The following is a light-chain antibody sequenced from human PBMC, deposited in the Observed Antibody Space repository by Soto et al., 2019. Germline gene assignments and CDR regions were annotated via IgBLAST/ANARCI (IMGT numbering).Light chain of an antibody. CDR3: QKYNTAPLT. V-gene: IGKV1-27*01. CDR2: SAS. Sequence: DIQMTQSPSSLSASVGDRVTITCRASQDISVYLAWYQQKPGKVPRLLIYSASTLQSGVPSRFSGSGSGTDFTLTISSLQSEDVATYYCQKYNTAPLTFGQGTQLEIK. CDR1: QDISVY. J-gene: IGKJ5*01.